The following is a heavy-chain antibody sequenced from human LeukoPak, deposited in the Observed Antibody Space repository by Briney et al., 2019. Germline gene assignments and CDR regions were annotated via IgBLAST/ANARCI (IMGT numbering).Heavy chain of an antibody. D-gene: IGHD3-10*01. V-gene: IGHV1-2*02. J-gene: IGHJ4*02. CDR1: GGTFSNYA. CDR2: INANSGDT. CDR3: ARDFSWGVDS. Sequence: GSSVKVSCKASGGTFSNYAISWIRQAPGQGLEWMGWINANSGDTNYAQQFQGRLTMTRDRSISTVYMELSRLRTDDTAVYYCARDFSWGVDSWGQGTLVTVSS.